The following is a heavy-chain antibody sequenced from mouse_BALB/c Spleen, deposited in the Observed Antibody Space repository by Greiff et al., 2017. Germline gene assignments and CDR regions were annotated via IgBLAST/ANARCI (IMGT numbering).Heavy chain of an antibody. CDR3: ARAYDNFYAMDY. V-gene: IGHV1-67*01. CDR1: GYTFTDYA. D-gene: IGHD2-10*02. J-gene: IGHJ4*01. Sequence: QVQLKQSGPELVRPGVSVKISCKGSGYTFTDYAMHWVKQSHAKSLEWIGVISTYYGNTNYNQKFKGKATMTVDKSSSTAYMELARLTSEDSAIYYCARAYDNFYAMDYWGQGTSVTVSS. CDR2: ISTYYGNT.